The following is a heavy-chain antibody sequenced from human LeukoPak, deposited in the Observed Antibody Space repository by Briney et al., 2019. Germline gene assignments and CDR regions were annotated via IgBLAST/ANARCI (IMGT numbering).Heavy chain of an antibody. D-gene: IGHD6-19*01. CDR2: IYYSGST. V-gene: IGHV4-59*01. CDR3: ARVHSSGWSGGFDY. J-gene: IGHJ4*02. CDR1: GGSISSYY. Sequence: SETLSLTCTVSGGSISSYYWSWIRQPPGKGLEGIGYIYYSGSTNYNPSLKSRVTISVDTSKNQFSLKLSSVTAADTAVYYCARVHSSGWSGGFDYWGQGTLVTVSS.